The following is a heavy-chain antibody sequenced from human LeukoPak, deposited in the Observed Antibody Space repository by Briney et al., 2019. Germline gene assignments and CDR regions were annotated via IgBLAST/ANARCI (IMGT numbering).Heavy chain of an antibody. J-gene: IGHJ3*02. CDR2: IYYSGST. V-gene: IGHV4-39*07. CDR1: GGSISSSSYY. D-gene: IGHD2-2*01. CDR3: ARRSTSCSDAFDI. Sequence: SETLSLTCTVSGGSISSSSYYWGWIRQPPGKGLEWIGSIYYSGSTYYNPSLKSRVTISVDRSKNQFSLKLSSVTAADTAVYYCARRSTSCSDAFDIWGQGTMVTVSS.